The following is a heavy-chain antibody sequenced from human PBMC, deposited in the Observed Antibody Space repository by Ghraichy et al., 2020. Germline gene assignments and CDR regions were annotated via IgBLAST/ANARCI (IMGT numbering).Heavy chain of an antibody. J-gene: IGHJ4*02. CDR2: IYYSGIT. CDR1: GGSISSSGYY. CDR3: ASIADYGPTRYGSGSFYTIFDY. Sequence: SQTFSLTGTVSGGSISSSGYYWGWIRQPPGKGLEWIGSIYYSGITYYNPSLKSRVTIFVDTSKNQFSLRLSSVTAADTAVYYCASIADYGPTRYGSGSFYTIFDYWGQGTLVPVSS. V-gene: IGHV4-39*01. D-gene: IGHD3-10*01.